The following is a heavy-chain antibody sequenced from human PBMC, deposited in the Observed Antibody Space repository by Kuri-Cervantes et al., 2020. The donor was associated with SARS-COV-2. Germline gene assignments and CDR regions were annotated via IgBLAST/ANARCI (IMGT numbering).Heavy chain of an antibody. V-gene: IGHV4-61*08. D-gene: IGHD2-15*01. CDR3: ARGRILRSNYGMDV. J-gene: IGHJ6*02. CDR1: GGSTSSGDYY. Sequence: GSLRLSCTVSGGSTSSGDYYWSWIRQPPGKGLEWIGEINHSGSTNYNPSLKSRVTISVDTSKNQFSLKLSSVTTADTAVYYCARGRILRSNYGMDVWGQGTTVTVSS. CDR2: INHSGST.